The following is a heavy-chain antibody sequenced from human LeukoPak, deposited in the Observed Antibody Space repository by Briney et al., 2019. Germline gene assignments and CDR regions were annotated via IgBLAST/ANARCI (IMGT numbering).Heavy chain of an antibody. CDR1: GYTLTELS. V-gene: IGHV1-24*01. Sequence: ASVKVSCKVSGYTLTELSMHWVRQAPGKGLEWMGGFDPEDGETIYAQKFEGRVTMTEDTSTDTAYMELSSLRSEDTAVYYCAIHPFWKNGFDYWGQGTLVTVSS. CDR2: FDPEDGET. J-gene: IGHJ4*02. D-gene: IGHD1-1*01. CDR3: AIHPFWKNGFDY.